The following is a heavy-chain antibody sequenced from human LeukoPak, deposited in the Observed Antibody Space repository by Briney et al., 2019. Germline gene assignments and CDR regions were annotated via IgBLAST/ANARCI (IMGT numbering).Heavy chain of an antibody. CDR2: MNPDSGNT. D-gene: IGHD6-13*01. J-gene: IGHJ4*02. CDR3: ARRIAAAGVGIVY. Sequence: ASVKVSCKASGHAFTSYDINWVRQATGRGLEWMGWMNPDSGNTGYAQKFQGRVTMTRNPSISTAYMELSSLTSEDTAVYYCARRIAAAGVGIVYWGQGTLVTVSS. V-gene: IGHV1-8*01. CDR1: GHAFTSYD.